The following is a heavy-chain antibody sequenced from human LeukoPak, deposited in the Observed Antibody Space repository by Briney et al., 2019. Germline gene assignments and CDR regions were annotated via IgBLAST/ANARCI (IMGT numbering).Heavy chain of an antibody. CDR2: IYRGGST. D-gene: IGHD3-10*02. CDR1: GFPLWCHY. CDR3: ARGKQMYYYVFDY. Sequence: GGSLRLPCGACGFPLWCHYMIWVRQAPGKALEWVSVIYRGGSTYYAATVKGRFTISRDNSKNTLSLQMNSLRAEDTAVYYCARGKQMYYYVFDYWGQGTLVTVSS. J-gene: IGHJ4*02. V-gene: IGHV3-53*01.